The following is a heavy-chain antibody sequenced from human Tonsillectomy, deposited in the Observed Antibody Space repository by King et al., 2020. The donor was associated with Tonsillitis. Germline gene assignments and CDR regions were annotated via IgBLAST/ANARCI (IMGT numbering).Heavy chain of an antibody. V-gene: IGHV3-7*01. CDR3: AGHILTGYSLDS. Sequence: VQLVQSGGGLVQPGGSLRLSCAASGFTFSNYWMSWVRQAPGKGLEWVANINHGGSEKYYVDSVKGRFTISRDNAKNSLHLQMNSLRAEDTAMYYRAGHILTGYSLDSWGQGTLVTVSS. CDR2: INHGGSEK. CDR1: GFTFSNYW. D-gene: IGHD3-9*01. J-gene: IGHJ4*02.